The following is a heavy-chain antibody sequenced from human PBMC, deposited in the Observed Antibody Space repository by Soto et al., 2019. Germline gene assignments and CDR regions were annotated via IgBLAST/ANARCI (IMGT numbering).Heavy chain of an antibody. V-gene: IGHV1-69*10. Sequence: SVKVSCKASGGTFSSFDMSWVRQAPGQGLEWMGGIIPILGVVNYAQKFQGRVTITADESTSTAYMELSSLRSEDTAVYYCARGKLWFGELLSTYYYYYGMDVWGQVTTFTVSS. D-gene: IGHD3-10*01. CDR3: ARGKLWFGELLSTYYYYYGMDV. CDR1: GGTFSSFD. CDR2: IIPILGVV. J-gene: IGHJ6*02.